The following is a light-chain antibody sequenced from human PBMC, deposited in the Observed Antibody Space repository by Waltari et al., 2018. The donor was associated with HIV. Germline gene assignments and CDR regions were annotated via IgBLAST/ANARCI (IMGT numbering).Light chain of an antibody. J-gene: IGLJ3*02. V-gene: IGLV4-69*01. CDR3: QTWATVIQV. CDR2: VNSDGSH. Sequence: QLVLTQSPSASASRGASVKLTCTLSSGHSIYAIAWHQQQPEKDPRFLLKVNSDGSHIKGDGIHDRVSGACSGAGRDLTIYRLQSDDEADYFCQTWATVIQVFGGGTKLTVL. CDR1: SGHSIYA.